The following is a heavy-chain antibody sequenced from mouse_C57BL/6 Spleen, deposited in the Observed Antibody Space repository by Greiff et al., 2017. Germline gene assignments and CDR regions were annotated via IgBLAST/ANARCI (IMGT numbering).Heavy chain of an antibody. CDR1: GYTFTSYW. Sequence: VQLQQPGAELVMPGASVKLSCKASGYTFTSYWMHWVKQRPGQGLEWIGEIDPSDSYTNYNQKFKGKSTLTVDKASSTAYMQLSSLTSEDSAVYYCARGTEAWFAYWGQGTLVTVSA. D-gene: IGHD2-14*01. CDR3: ARGTEAWFAY. J-gene: IGHJ3*01. V-gene: IGHV1-69*01. CDR2: IDPSDSYT.